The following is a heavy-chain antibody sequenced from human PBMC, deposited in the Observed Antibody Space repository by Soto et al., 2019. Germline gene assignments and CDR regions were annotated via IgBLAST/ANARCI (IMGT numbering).Heavy chain of an antibody. CDR1: GGSFSGYY. CDR3: ARGDNDYGGIPDY. CDR2: INHSGST. Sequence: QVQLQQWGAGLLKPSETLSLTCADYGGSFSGYYWSWIRQPPGRGLEWIGEINHSGSTNYNPSLKSRVTISVDTSKNQFSLKLSSVTAADTAVYYCARGDNDYGGIPDYWGQGTLVTVSS. J-gene: IGHJ4*02. V-gene: IGHV4-34*01. D-gene: IGHD4-17*01.